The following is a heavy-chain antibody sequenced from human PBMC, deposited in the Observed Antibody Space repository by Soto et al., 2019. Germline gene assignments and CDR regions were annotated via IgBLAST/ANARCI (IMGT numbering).Heavy chain of an antibody. V-gene: IGHV1-69*02. Sequence: QVQLVQSGAEVKKPGSPVRVSCTASGDTFNFYTISSVRQVPGQGPEWMGRIIPMLGMSNYAQKFQGRVTIMADKSTSTVHMNLSGLTSEDTAVYYCATNYGSGSTHFDYWGQGTLVTVSS. CDR1: GDTFNFYT. J-gene: IGHJ4*02. CDR2: IIPMLGMS. D-gene: IGHD3-10*01. CDR3: ATNYGSGSTHFDY.